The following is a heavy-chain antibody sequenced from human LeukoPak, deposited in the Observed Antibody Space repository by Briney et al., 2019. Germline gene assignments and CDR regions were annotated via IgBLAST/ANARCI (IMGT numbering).Heavy chain of an antibody. CDR3: ARDITYYDFWSGYYDYYFDY. CDR1: GFTVSSNY. CDR2: IYSGGNT. D-gene: IGHD3-3*01. Sequence: PGGSLRLSCAASGFTVSSNYMSWVRQAPGKGLEWVSIIYSGGNTFYADSVKGRFTISRDNSKNTLYLQMNSLRAEDTAVYYCARDITYYDFWSGYYDYYFDYWGQGTLVTVSS. V-gene: IGHV3-53*01. J-gene: IGHJ4*02.